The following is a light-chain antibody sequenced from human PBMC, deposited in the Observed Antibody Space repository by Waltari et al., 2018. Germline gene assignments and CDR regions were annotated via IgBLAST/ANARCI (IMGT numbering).Light chain of an antibody. CDR1: QSVSRA. CDR2: GAS. V-gene: IGKV3-20*01. J-gene: IGKJ1*01. CDR3: QHYVRLPVT. Sequence: EIVLTQSPGTLSLSPGERATLSCTASQSVSRALAWYQQKPGQAPRLLIYGASSRATGIPDRFTGSGSGTDFSLTISSLESEDFAVYYCQHYVRLPVTFGQGTNVEIK.